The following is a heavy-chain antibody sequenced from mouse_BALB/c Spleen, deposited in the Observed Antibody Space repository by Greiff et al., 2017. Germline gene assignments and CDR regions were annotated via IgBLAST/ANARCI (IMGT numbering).Heavy chain of an antibody. V-gene: IGHV1-14*01. D-gene: IGHD4-1*01. CDR1: GYTFTSYV. J-gene: IGHJ1*01. CDR3: ARKTGTSYWYFDV. Sequence: VQLKESGPELVKPGASVKMSCKASGYTFTSYVMHWVKQKPGQGLEWIGYINPYNDGTKYNEKFKGKATLTSDKSSSTAYMELSSLTSEDSAVYYCARKTGTSYWYFDVWGAGTTVTVSS. CDR2: INPYNDGT.